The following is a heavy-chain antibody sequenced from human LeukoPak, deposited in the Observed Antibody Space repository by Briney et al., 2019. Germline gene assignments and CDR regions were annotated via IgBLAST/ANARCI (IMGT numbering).Heavy chain of an antibody. J-gene: IGHJ4*02. CDR2: IHYSGST. D-gene: IGHD3-22*01. CDR1: GGSISSYY. V-gene: IGHV4-59*01. Sequence: SETLSLTCTVSGGSISSYYWSWIRQPPGKGLVWIGYIHYSGSTNYSPSLKSRVTISVDTSKNQFSLNLTSVTAADSAVYYCARVTGYMIEDYFDYWGQGTLVTVSS. CDR3: ARVTGYMIEDYFDY.